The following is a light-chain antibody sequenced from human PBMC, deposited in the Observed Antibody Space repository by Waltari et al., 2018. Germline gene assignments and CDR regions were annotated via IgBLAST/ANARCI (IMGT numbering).Light chain of an antibody. CDR3: QQRSNWPPG. CDR2: DTS. CDR1: QSISNY. V-gene: IGKV3-11*01. Sequence: EIVLTQSPATLSLSTEERANLSCRTSQSISNYLAWYQPKPGQAPRLPIYDTSKRAPGIPSRFSGSGSGTDFTLTISSLEPEDFAVYYCQQRSNWPPGFGGGTKVEIK. J-gene: IGKJ4*02.